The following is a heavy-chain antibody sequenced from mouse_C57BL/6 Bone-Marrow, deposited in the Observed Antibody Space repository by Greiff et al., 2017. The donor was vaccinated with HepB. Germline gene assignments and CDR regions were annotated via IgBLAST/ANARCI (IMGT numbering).Heavy chain of an antibody. Sequence: QVQLQQSGAELVKPGASVKLSCKASGYTFTEYTIHWVKQRSGQGLEWIGWFYPGSGSIKYNEKFKDKATLTADKSSSTVYMELSRLTSEDSAVYFCARHEEGRDYYGSRNGFAYWGQGTLVTVSA. CDR2: FYPGSGSI. CDR1: GYTFTEYT. V-gene: IGHV1-62-2*01. CDR3: ARHEEGRDYYGSRNGFAY. D-gene: IGHD1-1*01. J-gene: IGHJ3*01.